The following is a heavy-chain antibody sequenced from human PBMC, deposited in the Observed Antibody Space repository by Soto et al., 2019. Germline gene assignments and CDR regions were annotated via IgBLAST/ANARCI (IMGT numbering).Heavy chain of an antibody. V-gene: IGHV3-30*18. CDR1: GFTFSSYG. CDR3: AKVEVGWHSGYDFPYYCYGMDV. CDR2: ISYDGSNK. J-gene: IGHJ6*02. Sequence: GGSLRLSCAASGFTFSSYGMHWVRQAPGKGLEWVAVISYDGSNKYYADSVKGRFTISRDNSKNTLYLQMNSLRAEDTAVYYCAKVEVGWHSGYDFPYYCYGMDVWGQGTTVTVSS. D-gene: IGHD5-12*01.